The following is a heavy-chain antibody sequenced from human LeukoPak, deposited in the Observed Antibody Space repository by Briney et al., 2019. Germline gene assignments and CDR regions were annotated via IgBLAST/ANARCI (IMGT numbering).Heavy chain of an antibody. Sequence: GESLKISCKGSGYSFTSYWIGWGRQMPGKGLEWMGIIYPGDSDTRYSPSFQGQVPSSADKSISTAYLQWSSLKASDTAMYYCARLGYSYVLDYWGQGTLVTVSS. CDR2: IYPGDSDT. CDR1: GYSFTSYW. CDR3: ARLGYSYVLDY. J-gene: IGHJ4*02. V-gene: IGHV5-51*01. D-gene: IGHD5-18*01.